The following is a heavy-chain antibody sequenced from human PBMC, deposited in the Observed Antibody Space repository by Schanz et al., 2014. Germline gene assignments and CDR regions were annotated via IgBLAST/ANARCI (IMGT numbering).Heavy chain of an antibody. CDR3: ARKMKLGVYGGKGHDSLDI. D-gene: IGHD4-17*01. CDR2: ISYGTSYI. CDR1: GLTFTSAW. V-gene: IGHV3-21*01. J-gene: IGHJ3*02. Sequence: EVQLVESGGGLVKPGGSLRLSCATSGLTFTSAWMSWVRQAPGKGLEWVSSISYGTSYIYYAESVKGRFTISRDNAKNSLYLQMNGLRAEDTAVYYCARKMKLGVYGGKGHDSLDIWGQGTMVTVSS.